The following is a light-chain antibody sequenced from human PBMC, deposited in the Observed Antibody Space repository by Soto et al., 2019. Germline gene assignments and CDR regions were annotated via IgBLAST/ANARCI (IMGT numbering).Light chain of an antibody. CDR2: DVR. CDR1: SSDVGDYDY. Sequence: QSVLTQPASVSGSPGQSITISCTGTSSDVGDYDYVSWYQQHPGNAPKLIIYDVRRRPSGVSNRFSGSKSANTAALTISGLQAEDEDDYDCSSYTSSSTRVFGTGTKLTVL. V-gene: IGLV2-14*01. J-gene: IGLJ1*01. CDR3: SSYTSSSTRV.